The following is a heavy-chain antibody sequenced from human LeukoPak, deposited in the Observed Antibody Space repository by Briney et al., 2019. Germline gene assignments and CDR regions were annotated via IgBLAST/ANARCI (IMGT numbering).Heavy chain of an antibody. V-gene: IGHV3-49*03. D-gene: IGHD6-13*01. Sequence: GGSLRLSCTASGFTFGDYAMSWFRQAPGKGLEWVGFIRSKAYGGTTEYAASVKGRFTISRDDSKSIAYLQMNSLKTEDTAVYYCTRDSIRQNIAAAGIRGFDPWGQGTLVTVSS. CDR3: TRDSIRQNIAAAGIRGFDP. CDR2: IRSKAYGGTT. J-gene: IGHJ5*02. CDR1: GFTFGDYA.